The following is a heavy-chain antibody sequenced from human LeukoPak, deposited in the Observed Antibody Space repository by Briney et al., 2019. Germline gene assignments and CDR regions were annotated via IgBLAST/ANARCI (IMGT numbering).Heavy chain of an antibody. D-gene: IGHD3-10*01. J-gene: IGHJ4*02. Sequence: GGSLRLSCVVSGFTSSSSWMNWVRQAPGKGLEWVANIKQDGSETYYVDPVKGRFTISRDNAKKSLYLQMNSLRVEDTAVYYCATSGTRGVINGHWGQGTLVTVSS. CDR2: IKQDGSET. CDR1: GFTSSSSW. CDR3: ATSGTRGVINGH. V-gene: IGHV3-7*03.